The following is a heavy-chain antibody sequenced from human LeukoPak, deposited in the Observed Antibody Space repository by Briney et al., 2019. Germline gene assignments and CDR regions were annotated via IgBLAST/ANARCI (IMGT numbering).Heavy chain of an antibody. D-gene: IGHD3-10*01. J-gene: IGHJ5*02. V-gene: IGHV1-69*06. CDR2: IIPIFGTA. CDR3: ARRSDYGSGSYRLEMGWWFDP. CDR1: GGTFSSYA. Sequence: GASVKVSCKASGGTFSSYAISWVRQAPGQGLEWMGGIIPIFGTANYAQKFQGRVTITADKSTSTAYMELSSLRSEDTAVYYCARRSDYGSGSYRLEMGWWFDPWGQGTLVTVSS.